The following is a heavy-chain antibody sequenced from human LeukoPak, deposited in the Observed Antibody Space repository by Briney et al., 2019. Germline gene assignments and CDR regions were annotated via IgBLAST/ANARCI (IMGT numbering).Heavy chain of an antibody. CDR1: GGSISSSNYY. CDR3: ARAWGDSSSWYAEPNAFDI. Sequence: SETLSLTCTVSGGSISSSNYYWGWVRQPPGAGLEWILSFYYSGSTHYNPSLKSRVTISVDMSKNQFSLKLSSVTAADTAVYYCARAWGDSSSWYAEPNAFDIWGQGTMVTVSS. CDR2: FYYSGST. J-gene: IGHJ3*02. V-gene: IGHV4-39*07. D-gene: IGHD6-13*01.